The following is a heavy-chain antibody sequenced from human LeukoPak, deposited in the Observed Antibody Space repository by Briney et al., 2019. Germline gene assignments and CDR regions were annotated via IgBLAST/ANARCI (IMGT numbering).Heavy chain of an antibody. CDR2: ISASGGST. Sequence: GGSLRLSCAAYGFTFSSYAMSWVRQAPGKGLEWVSSISASGGSTYYADSVKGRFTISRDNSKNTLHLQMNSLRAEDTAIYYCPRGSSGPDYWGQGTLVTVSS. CDR3: PRGSSGPDY. CDR1: GFTFSSYA. D-gene: IGHD6-19*01. J-gene: IGHJ4*02. V-gene: IGHV3-23*01.